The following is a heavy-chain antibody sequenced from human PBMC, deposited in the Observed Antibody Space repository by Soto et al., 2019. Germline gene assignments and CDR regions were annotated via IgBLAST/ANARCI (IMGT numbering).Heavy chain of an antibody. CDR2: ISSSGGIK. V-gene: IGHV3-48*03. Sequence: EVQLVESGGGLVQPGGSLRLSCAASDFVFSNYEMSWVRQAPGKGLESIAYISSSGGIKYYADSVKGRFTILRDNSKNSLYLQMNCRKAEDTALYFCARGHYRSGWFDCWGQGTLVTVSS. J-gene: IGHJ4*02. CDR1: DFVFSNYE. D-gene: IGHD6-19*01. CDR3: ARGHYRSGWFDC.